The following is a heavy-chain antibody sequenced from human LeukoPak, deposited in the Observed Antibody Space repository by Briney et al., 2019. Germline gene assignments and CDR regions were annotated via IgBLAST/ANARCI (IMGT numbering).Heavy chain of an antibody. Sequence: PSETLSLTCAVSGWSFSSYYWSWIRQLPGKGLEWVWEINNSGSTNYYPSLTSRGPISVDHSKNQFPLQLRSGTAADTAAVYYWTCRLLFLEWLSSRNWFDPWGQGTLVTVSS. J-gene: IGHJ5*02. CDR2: INNSGST. CDR3: WTCRLLFLEWLSSRNWFDP. V-gene: IGHV4-34*01. D-gene: IGHD3-3*01. CDR1: GWSFSSYY.